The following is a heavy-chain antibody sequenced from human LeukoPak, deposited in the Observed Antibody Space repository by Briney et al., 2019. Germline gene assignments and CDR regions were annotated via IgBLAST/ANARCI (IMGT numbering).Heavy chain of an antibody. CDR1: GFTFSSYG. J-gene: IGHJ4*02. CDR2: IYSAGDT. Sequence: GGSLRLSCAASGFTFSSYGMHWVRQAPGKGLEWVSIIYSAGDTYHADSVKGRFTISRDNSKNTLYLQMNSLRVEDTAVYYCVGSGYSGAWGYWGQGTLVTVSS. CDR3: VGSGYSGAWGY. V-gene: IGHV3-53*01. D-gene: IGHD5-12*01.